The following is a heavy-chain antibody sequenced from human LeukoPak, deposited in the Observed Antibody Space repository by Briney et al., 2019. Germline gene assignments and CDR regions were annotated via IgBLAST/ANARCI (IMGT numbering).Heavy chain of an antibody. CDR1: GFTFSSYA. Sequence: GGSLRLSCAASGFTFSSYAMSWVRQAPGKGLEWVSAISGSGGSTYYADSVEGRFTISRDNSKNTLYLQMNSLRAEDTAVYYCARWVAAIHYFDYWGQGTLVTVSS. CDR2: ISGSGGST. V-gene: IGHV3-23*01. D-gene: IGHD2-21*02. J-gene: IGHJ4*02. CDR3: ARWVAAIHYFDY.